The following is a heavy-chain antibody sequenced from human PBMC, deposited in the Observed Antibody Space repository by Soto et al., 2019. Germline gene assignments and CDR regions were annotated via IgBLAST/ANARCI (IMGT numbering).Heavy chain of an antibody. J-gene: IGHJ6*02. CDR1: AFTFSSYA. D-gene: IGHD5-18*01. CDR3: AKARREYTSGNPRDSYYYGMDV. V-gene: IGHV3-23*01. CDR2: ISGSAGST. Sequence: EVQLLESGGGLVQPGGSLRLSCAASAFTFSSYAMSWVRQAPGKGLEWVSAISGSAGSTDYADSVKGRFTISRDNSKNSLYLQMNSLRAEDTAVYYCAKARREYTSGNPRDSYYYGMDVWGPGTTVTGSS.